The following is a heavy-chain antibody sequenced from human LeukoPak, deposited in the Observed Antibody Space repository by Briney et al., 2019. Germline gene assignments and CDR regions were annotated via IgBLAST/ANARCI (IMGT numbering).Heavy chain of an antibody. V-gene: IGHV1-18*01. CDR1: GYTFTSYG. CDR3: ARGRVWYYYDSSGYWNY. Sequence: DSVKVSCTASGYTFTSYGINWLRQAPGQGLQGMGWISAYNGNTNYAQRLKGRVTMTTDTSTSTAYLELRSLRSEDTAVYYCARGRVWYYYDSSGYWNYWGQGTRVTVSS. J-gene: IGHJ4*02. CDR2: ISAYNGNT. D-gene: IGHD3-22*01.